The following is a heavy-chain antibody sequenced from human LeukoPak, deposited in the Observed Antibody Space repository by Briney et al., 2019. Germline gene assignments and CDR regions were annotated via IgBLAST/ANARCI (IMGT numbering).Heavy chain of an antibody. CDR3: AGPYINGPPFDH. Sequence: GGSLRLSCAASGFTFSAYWMTWVRQAPGKGLEWVANINPDGSEKHYVDSVKGRFTISRDNSKNTLFLQINSLGVDDTAIYYCAGPYINGPPFDHWGQGTLVTVSS. V-gene: IGHV3-7*01. CDR2: INPDGSEK. J-gene: IGHJ4*02. CDR1: GFTFSAYW. D-gene: IGHD2-8*01.